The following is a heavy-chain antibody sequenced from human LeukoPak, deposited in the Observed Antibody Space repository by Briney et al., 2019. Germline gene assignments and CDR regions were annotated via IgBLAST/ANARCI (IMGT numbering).Heavy chain of an antibody. V-gene: IGHV4-34*01. J-gene: IGHJ6*02. CDR2: INHSGST. CDR3: ARGVRVGARERYYDYVWGSYRFAPGGMDV. CDR1: GGSFSGYY. D-gene: IGHD3-16*02. Sequence: SETLSLTCAVYGGSFSGYYWSWIRQPPGKGLVWIGEINHSGSTNYNPSLKSRVTISVDTSKNQFSLKLSSVTAADTAVYYCARGVRVGARERYYDYVWGSYRFAPGGMDVWGQGTTVTVSS.